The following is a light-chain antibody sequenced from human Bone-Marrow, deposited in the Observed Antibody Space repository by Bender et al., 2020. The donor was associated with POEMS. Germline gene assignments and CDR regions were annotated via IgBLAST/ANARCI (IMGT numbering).Light chain of an antibody. CDR1: SSDVGDYNY. Sequence: QSALTQPASVSGSPGQSITISCTGTSSDVGDYNYVSWYQQCPGKAPKLIIYDVSNRPSGVSDRFSGSKSGRTASLTISGLQAEDEGDYYCSSHTSSITVVFGGGTKLTVL. CDR2: DVS. V-gene: IGLV2-14*01. CDR3: SSHTSSITVV. J-gene: IGLJ2*01.